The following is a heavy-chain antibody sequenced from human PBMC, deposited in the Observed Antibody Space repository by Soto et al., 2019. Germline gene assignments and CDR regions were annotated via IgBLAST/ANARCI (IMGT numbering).Heavy chain of an antibody. J-gene: IGHJ5*02. CDR1: GASMNSYH. Sequence: SETLSLTCTVSGASMNSYHWSWIRQPAGKGLEWIGHIHSSGSTNYNPSLKSRVTMSVDTSKTQFSLRLMFLTAADTAVYYCARDQGVAAAGITWFDPWGQGSLVTVSS. D-gene: IGHD6-13*01. CDR3: ARDQGVAAAGITWFDP. CDR2: IHSSGST. V-gene: IGHV4-4*07.